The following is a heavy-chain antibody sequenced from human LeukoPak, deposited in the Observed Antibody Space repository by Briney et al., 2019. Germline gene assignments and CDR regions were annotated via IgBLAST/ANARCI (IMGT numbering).Heavy chain of an antibody. CDR1: GYTFTSYA. CDR3: ARDFMAYYYDSSGYSNDDSPIDY. CDR2: ISAIIGKT. J-gene: IGHJ4*02. V-gene: IGHV1-18*01. Sequence: SVKVSCKASGYTFTSYAISWVRQAPGQGLEWMGWISAIIGKTNYAQEFQGIVTMTTDTSTSTAYMELRSLRSDDTAVYYCARDFMAYYYDSSGYSNDDSPIDYWSEETLVTV. D-gene: IGHD3-22*01.